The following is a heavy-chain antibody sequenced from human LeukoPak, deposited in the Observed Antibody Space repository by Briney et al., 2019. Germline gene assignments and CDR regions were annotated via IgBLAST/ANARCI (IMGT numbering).Heavy chain of an antibody. CDR1: GFTFSSYM. D-gene: IGHD2-21*02. Sequence: GGSLRLSCAASGFTFSSYMMNWVRQAPGKGLEWGSYISSSSSSIYCADSVKGRFTISRDNAKNSLYLQMNSLRAEDTAVYYCARPIYCGGDCSNAFDIWGQGTMVAVSS. J-gene: IGHJ3*02. CDR2: ISSSSSSI. V-gene: IGHV3-48*04. CDR3: ARPIYCGGDCSNAFDI.